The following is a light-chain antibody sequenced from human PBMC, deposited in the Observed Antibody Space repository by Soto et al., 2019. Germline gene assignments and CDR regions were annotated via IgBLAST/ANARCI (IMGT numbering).Light chain of an antibody. CDR3: QQYDNLPFS. J-gene: IGKJ4*01. CDR1: QDISNY. CDR2: DAS. Sequence: DIQMSQSPSSLSASVGDRVTITCQASQDISNYLNCYQHKPGKPPKLLIYDASNLETGVTSRFSGSKSGTAFTFTITSLQPEDIATYYCQQYDNLPFSFGGGTKVEIK. V-gene: IGKV1-33*01.